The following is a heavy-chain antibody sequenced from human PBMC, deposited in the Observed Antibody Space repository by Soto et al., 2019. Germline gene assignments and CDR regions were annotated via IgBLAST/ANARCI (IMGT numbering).Heavy chain of an antibody. V-gene: IGHV3-48*03. CDR2: ISSSGSTI. D-gene: IGHD3-22*01. CDR3: ARDRGIVAYYYYGMDV. Sequence: GGALRLSCSASGVTFSSYEMNWVRPAPGKGLEWVSYISSSGSTIYYADSVKGRFTISRDNAKNSLYLQMNSLRAEDTAVYYCARDRGIVAYYYYGMDVWGQGTTVTVSS. J-gene: IGHJ6*02. CDR1: GVTFSSYE.